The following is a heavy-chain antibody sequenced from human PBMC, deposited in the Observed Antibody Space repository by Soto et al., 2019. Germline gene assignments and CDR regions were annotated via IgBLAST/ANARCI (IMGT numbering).Heavy chain of an antibody. J-gene: IGHJ6*02. CDR2: IYYTGST. V-gene: IGHV4-31*03. Sequence: QVQLQESGPGLVKPSQTLSLTCTVSGGSINSGGYYWNWIRQHPGRGLEWMGYIYYTGSTYYNPSLKSRITFSIDTSRNQFSLKVNSVTAADQAVYYCARATPSVATLGYGMDVWGQGTTVVVSS. CDR1: GGSINSGGYY. CDR3: ARATPSVATLGYGMDV. D-gene: IGHD5-12*01.